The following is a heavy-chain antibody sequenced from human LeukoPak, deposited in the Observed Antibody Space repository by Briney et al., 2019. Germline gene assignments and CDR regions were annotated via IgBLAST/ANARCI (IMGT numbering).Heavy chain of an antibody. CDR3: ARGAGLGDWFDP. CDR2: IYYSGST. D-gene: IGHD3-10*01. V-gene: IGHV4-30-4*01. Sequence: PSQTLSLTCTVSGGSISSGDYYWSWIPQPPGKGLEWIGYIYYSGSTYYNPSLKSRVTISVDTSKNQFSLKLSSVTAADTAVYYCARGAGLGDWFDPGGQGTLVTVSS. CDR1: GGSISSGDYY. J-gene: IGHJ5*02.